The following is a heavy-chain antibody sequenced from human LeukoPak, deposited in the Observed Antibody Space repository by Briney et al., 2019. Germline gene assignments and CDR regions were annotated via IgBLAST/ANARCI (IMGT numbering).Heavy chain of an antibody. V-gene: IGHV5-51*01. D-gene: IGHD3-22*01. J-gene: IGHJ4*02. CDR2: IYPGDSDT. CDR3: ARYNSFDTNGYYLFDY. CDR1: GYGFTSYW. Sequence: GEALKISFKGSGYGFTSYWIGWVRPMPGKGLGWRGIIYPGDSDTRNSPSFQGQVTISADKSISTAYLQWSTLKASDTAMYYCARYNSFDTNGYYLFDYWGQGTLVTVSS.